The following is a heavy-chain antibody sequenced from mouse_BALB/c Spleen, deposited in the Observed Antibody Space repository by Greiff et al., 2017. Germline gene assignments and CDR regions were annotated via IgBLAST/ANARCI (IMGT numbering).Heavy chain of an antibody. CDR2: INPNNGGT. CDR1: GYTFTDYN. Sequence: LQQSGPELVKPGASVKIPCKASGYTFTDYNMDWVKQSHGKSLEWIGDINPNNGGTIYNQKFKGKATLTVDKSSSTAYMELRSLTSEDTAVYYCARDWDGGFAYWGQGTLVTVSA. V-gene: IGHV1-18*01. CDR3: ARDWDGGFAY. J-gene: IGHJ3*01. D-gene: IGHD4-1*01.